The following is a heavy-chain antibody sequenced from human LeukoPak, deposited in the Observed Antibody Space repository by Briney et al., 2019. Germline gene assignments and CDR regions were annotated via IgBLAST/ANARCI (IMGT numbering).Heavy chain of an antibody. Sequence: GGSLRLSCATSEFTFSSYAMSWVRQAPGKGLEWVSAISGNGVSTYYADSVKGRFTISRDNSKNTLYLQMNSLRAEDTAVYYCAKAPLSYDSSGPFDYWGQGTLVTVSS. V-gene: IGHV3-23*01. CDR2: ISGNGVST. CDR3: AKAPLSYDSSGPFDY. CDR1: EFTFSSYA. D-gene: IGHD3-22*01. J-gene: IGHJ4*02.